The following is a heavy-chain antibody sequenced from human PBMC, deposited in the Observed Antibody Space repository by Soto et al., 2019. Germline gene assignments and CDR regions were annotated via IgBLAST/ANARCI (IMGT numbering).Heavy chain of an antibody. CDR1: GFTFNNYA. D-gene: IGHD3-16*01. CDR2: MSGSGGST. CDR3: VKDLWYLVFAMGGRMDV. V-gene: IGHV3-23*01. J-gene: IGHJ6*02. Sequence: EVQLLESGGGFVQPGGSMRLSCVASGFTFNNYAMNWVRQAPGKGPEWVAVMSGSGGSTFYADSVRGRFTTSRDTSKNTVDLPMDRLEVEETAIYYCVKDLWYLVFAMGGRMDVWGRGTPVTVSS.